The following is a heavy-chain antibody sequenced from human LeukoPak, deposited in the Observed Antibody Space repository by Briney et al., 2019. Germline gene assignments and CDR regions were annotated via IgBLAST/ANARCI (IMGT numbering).Heavy chain of an antibody. CDR2: ISSSGSTI. D-gene: IGHD3-16*01. V-gene: IGHV3-48*03. CDR3: ARDNYGWFQH. CDR1: GFTFSSYE. Sequence: GGSLRLSCAASGFTFSSYEMNWVRQAPGKGLEWVSYISSSGSTIYYADSVKGRFTISRDNAKNSLHLQMNSLRAEDTAVYYCARDNYGWFQHWGQGTLVTVSS. J-gene: IGHJ1*01.